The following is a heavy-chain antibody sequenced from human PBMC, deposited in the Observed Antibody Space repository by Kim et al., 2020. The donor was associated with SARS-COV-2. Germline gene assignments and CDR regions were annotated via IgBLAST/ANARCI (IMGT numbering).Heavy chain of an antibody. J-gene: IGHJ4*02. CDR3: ARIGFGDRTVWAFDY. CDR1: GFTFSSYW. D-gene: IGHD3-10*01. Sequence: GGSLRLSCAASGFTFSSYWMSWVRQAPGKGLEWVANIKQDGSEKYYVDSVKGRFTISRDNAKNSLYLQMNSLRAEDTAVYYCARIGFGDRTVWAFDYWGQGTLVTVSS. CDR2: IKQDGSEK. V-gene: IGHV3-7*03.